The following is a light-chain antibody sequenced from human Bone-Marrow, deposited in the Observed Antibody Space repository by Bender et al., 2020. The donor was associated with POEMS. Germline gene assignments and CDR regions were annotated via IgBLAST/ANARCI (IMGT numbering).Light chain of an antibody. CDR1: SGHKSYA. CDR2: VNSDGSH. Sequence: QLVLTQSPSASAFLGASVMLTCTLNSGHKSYAIAWHQQQPGKGPRYLMKVNSDGSHIKGDGIPDRFSGSSAGDERYLTISSLQSEDEADYYGQSWGTDVVFAGGTKLTVL. CDR3: QSWGTDVV. J-gene: IGLJ2*01. V-gene: IGLV4-69*01.